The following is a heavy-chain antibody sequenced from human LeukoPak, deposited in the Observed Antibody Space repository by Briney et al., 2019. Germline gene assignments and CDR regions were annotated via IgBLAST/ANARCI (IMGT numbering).Heavy chain of an antibody. CDR2: IKQDGSEK. Sequence: PGGSLRLSCAASGFTFSSYWMSWVRQAPGKGLEWVANIKQDGSEKYYVDSVKGRFTISRDNAKNSLYLQMNSLRAEDTAVYYCAREPYYDSSGYCLDYWGQGTLVTVSS. J-gene: IGHJ4*02. CDR3: AREPYYDSSGYCLDY. D-gene: IGHD3-22*01. CDR1: GFTFSSYW. V-gene: IGHV3-7*03.